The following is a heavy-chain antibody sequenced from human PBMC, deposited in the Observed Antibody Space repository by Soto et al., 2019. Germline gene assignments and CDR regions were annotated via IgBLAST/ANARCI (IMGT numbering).Heavy chain of an antibody. J-gene: IGHJ4*02. CDR1: GAYITFGGYS. V-gene: IGHV4-30-2*01. CDR2: INHLETT. Sequence: PSEPLSLTCTVSGAYITFGGYSWSWIRQTPGKGLEWIGYINHLETTFYNPSFESRLTLSIDRAKNQFSLKLHSMSAADRAVYFCARGGGSDSFDYWGQGILVTVSS. D-gene: IGHD1-26*01. CDR3: ARGGGSDSFDY.